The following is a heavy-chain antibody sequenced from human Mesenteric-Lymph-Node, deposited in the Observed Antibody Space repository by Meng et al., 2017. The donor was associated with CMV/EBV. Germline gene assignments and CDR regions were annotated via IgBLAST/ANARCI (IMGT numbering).Heavy chain of an antibody. Sequence: GESLKISCAASGFTFDDYGMSWVRQAPGKGLEWVSGINWNGGSTGYADSVKGRFTISRDNAKNSLYLQMNSLRAEDTALYHCARDVSYCSSTSCPDAFDIWGQGTMVTVSS. J-gene: IGHJ3*02. CDR2: INWNGGST. V-gene: IGHV3-20*01. CDR3: ARDVSYCSSTSCPDAFDI. CDR1: GFTFDDYG. D-gene: IGHD2-2*01.